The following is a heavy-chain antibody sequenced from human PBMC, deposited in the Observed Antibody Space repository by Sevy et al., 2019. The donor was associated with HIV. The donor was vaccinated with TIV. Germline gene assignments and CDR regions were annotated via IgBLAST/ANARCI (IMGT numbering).Heavy chain of an antibody. CDR1: GGSISNSDSC. D-gene: IGHD5-12*01. J-gene: IGHJ4*02. CDR3: ASKRGYNHGPFDY. V-gene: IGHV4-30-4*02. Sequence: SETLSLTCTVSGGSISNSDSCWSWIRQPPGKGLEWIGYIHYTGGTYYNPFLKSRVAMSVDTYEKQFSLKLSSMTEADTAVYYCASKRGYNHGPFDYWGQGTLVTVSS. CDR2: IHYTGGT.